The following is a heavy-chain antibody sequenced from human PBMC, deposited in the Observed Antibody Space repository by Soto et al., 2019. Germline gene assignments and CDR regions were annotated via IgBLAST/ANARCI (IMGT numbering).Heavy chain of an antibody. CDR3: ARDPQPGGCSGGSCYKPDDAFDI. V-gene: IGHV1-69*04. J-gene: IGHJ3*02. Sequence: GASVKVSCKASGGTFSSYTISWVRQAPGQGLEWMGRIIPILGIANYAQKFQGRVTITADKSTSTAYMELSSLRSEATAVYYCARDPQPGGCSGGSCYKPDDAFDIWPQGTMVPVSS. CDR2: IIPILGIA. D-gene: IGHD2-15*01. CDR1: GGTFSSYT.